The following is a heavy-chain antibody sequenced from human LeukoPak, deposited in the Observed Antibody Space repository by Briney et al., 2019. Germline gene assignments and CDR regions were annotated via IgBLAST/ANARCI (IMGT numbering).Heavy chain of an antibody. D-gene: IGHD4-23*01. CDR2: IIPSFNTI. V-gene: IGHV1-69*13. CDR1: GGTLSTYS. J-gene: IGHJ6*02. CDR3: ARGLSRWSTPTSSYYYRMDV. Sequence: GASVKVSCKASGGTLSTYSISWVRQAPGQGLEWMGGIIPSFNTINYAQRFQGRVTLTADESTNTAYMELSSLRSEDTAVYYCARGLSRWSTPTSSYYYRMDVWGQGTTVAVSS.